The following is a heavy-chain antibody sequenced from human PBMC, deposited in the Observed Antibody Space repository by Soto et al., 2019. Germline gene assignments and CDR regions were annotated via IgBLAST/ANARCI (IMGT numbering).Heavy chain of an antibody. V-gene: IGHV4-34*01. Sequence: QVQLQQWGAGLLKPSETLSLTCAVYGGSFSGYYWSWIRQPPGKGLEWIGEINHSGSTNYNPSLKSRVTISVDTSKNQFSLKLSSVTAAETAVYYCARGKGTRKYSIGSTSCYRPWGQGTLVTVSS. CDR3: ARGKGTRKYSIGSTSCYRP. CDR1: GGSFSGYY. J-gene: IGHJ5*02. CDR2: INHSGST. D-gene: IGHD2-2*02.